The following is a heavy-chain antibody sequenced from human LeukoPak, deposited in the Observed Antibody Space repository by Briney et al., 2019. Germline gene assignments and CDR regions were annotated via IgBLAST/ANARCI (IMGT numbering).Heavy chain of an antibody. CDR2: ISSSSSYI. Sequence: GSLRLSCAASGFTFSSYSMNWVRQAPGKGLEWVSSISSSSSYIYYADSVKGRFTISRDNAKNSLYLQMNSLRAEDTAVYYCARDQDSSSWYPPPNWFDPWGQGTLVTVSS. D-gene: IGHD6-13*01. CDR1: GFTFSSYS. V-gene: IGHV3-21*01. J-gene: IGHJ5*02. CDR3: ARDQDSSSWYPPPNWFDP.